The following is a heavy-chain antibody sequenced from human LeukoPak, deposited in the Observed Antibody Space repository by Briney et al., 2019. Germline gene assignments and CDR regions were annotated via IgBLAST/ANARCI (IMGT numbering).Heavy chain of an antibody. CDR3: ARLGYYGSGSYPDY. D-gene: IGHD3-10*01. J-gene: IGHJ4*02. CDR1: GGSISSSSYY. Sequence: PSETLSLTCTVSGGSISSSSYYWGWIRQPPGKGLEWIGSIYYSGSTYYNPSLKSRVTISVDTSKTQFSLKLSSVTAADTAVYYCARLGYYGSGSYPDYWGQGTLVTVSS. V-gene: IGHV4-39*07. CDR2: IYYSGST.